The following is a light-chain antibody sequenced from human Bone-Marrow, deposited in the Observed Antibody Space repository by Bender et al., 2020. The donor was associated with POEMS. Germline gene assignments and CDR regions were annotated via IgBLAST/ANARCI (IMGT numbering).Light chain of an antibody. V-gene: IGLV3-1*01. CDR3: QSWGSNTAV. CDR1: KLGEEY. CDR2: QDT. Sequence: SYELTQPHSVSVSPGQTATITCSGEKLGEEYACWYQQKPGQSPVVVIYQDTKRPSGIPERFSGSTSGNTASLTISGTQTMDEADYYCQSWGSNTAVFGGGTKLTVL. J-gene: IGLJ2*01.